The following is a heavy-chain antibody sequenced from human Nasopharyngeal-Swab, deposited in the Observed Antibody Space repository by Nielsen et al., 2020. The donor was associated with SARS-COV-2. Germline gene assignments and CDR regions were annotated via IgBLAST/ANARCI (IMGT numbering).Heavy chain of an antibody. CDR3: ARKKQLVRPFDY. V-gene: IGHV1-2*06. D-gene: IGHD6-13*01. J-gene: IGHJ4*02. CDR2: LNPNTGVA. Sequence: ASVKVSCKTSGYTFSDYFLHWVREAPGQGLEWMGRLNPNTGVANYAQKFQGRVTMTRDTSLSTGYMELSSLRSDDTAVYYCARKKQLVRPFDYGGQGTMVTVSS. CDR1: GYTFSDYF.